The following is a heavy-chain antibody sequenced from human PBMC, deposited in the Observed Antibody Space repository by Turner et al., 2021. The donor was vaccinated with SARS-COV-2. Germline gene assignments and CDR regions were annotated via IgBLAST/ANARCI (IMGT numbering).Heavy chain of an antibody. J-gene: IGHJ4*02. CDR2: IYSGGST. Sequence: EVQLVESGGGLVQPGGYLRLSCADSGFTVSSNYMSCVRQAPGKGLEWVSVIYSGGSTYYAYSVKGRFTISRHNSKNTLYLQMNSLRAEDTAVYYCASSSGYSGSWYLKHWGQGTLVTVSS. V-gene: IGHV3-53*04. CDR1: GFTVSSNY. CDR3: ASSSGYSGSWYLKH. D-gene: IGHD6-13*01.